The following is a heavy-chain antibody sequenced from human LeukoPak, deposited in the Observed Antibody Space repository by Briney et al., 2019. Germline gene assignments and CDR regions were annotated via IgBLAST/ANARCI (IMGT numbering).Heavy chain of an antibody. CDR3: ATPVPQWITGTGYFDY. V-gene: IGHV1-24*01. CDR2: FDPEDGET. J-gene: IGHJ4*02. D-gene: IGHD1-20*01. Sequence: ASVKVSCKVSGYTLTELSMHWVRQAPGKGLEWMGGFDPEDGETIYAQKFQGRVTMTEDTSTDTAYMELSSLRSEDTAVYYCATPVPQWITGTGYFDYWGQGTLVTVSS. CDR1: GYTLTELS.